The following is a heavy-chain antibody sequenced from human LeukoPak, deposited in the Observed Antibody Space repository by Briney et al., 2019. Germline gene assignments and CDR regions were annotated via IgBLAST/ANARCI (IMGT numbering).Heavy chain of an antibody. CDR1: GFTFRTYS. CDR2: ISSSSSTT. V-gene: IGHV3-48*01. Sequence: PGGSLRLSCAASGFTFRTYSMNWVRQAPGKGLEWVSYISSSSSTTYYADSVKGRLTISRDNAKNSLYLQMNSLRAEDTAVYYCARERYTNMDVWGKGTTVTVSS. CDR3: ARERYTNMDV. J-gene: IGHJ6*03. D-gene: IGHD3-9*01.